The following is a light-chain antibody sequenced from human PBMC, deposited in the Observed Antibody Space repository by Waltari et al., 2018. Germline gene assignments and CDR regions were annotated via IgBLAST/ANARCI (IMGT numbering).Light chain of an antibody. CDR1: QTITCSW. Sequence: EIVLTQSPGTLSVSPGERVTVPCTASQTITCSWLTWYHQKPGQAPRPLIYGASNRAPGIPDRFSGSGSGTDFTLTISRLEPEDSAVYYCQQYDGSVVTFGGGTKVEIK. CDR2: GAS. V-gene: IGKV3-20*01. J-gene: IGKJ4*01. CDR3: QQYDGSVVT.